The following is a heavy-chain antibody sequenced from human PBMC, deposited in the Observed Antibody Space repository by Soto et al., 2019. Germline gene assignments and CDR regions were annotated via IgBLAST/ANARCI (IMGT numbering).Heavy chain of an antibody. J-gene: IGHJ4*02. D-gene: IGHD3-9*01. CDR3: ATYPSKPDYDILTGYYTYLDY. CDR2: ISSSSSYI. Sequence: EVQLVESGGGLVKPGGSLRLSCAASGFTFSSYSMNWVRQAPGKGLEWVPSISSSSSYIYYADSVKGRFTISRDNAKNSLYLQMNSLRAEDTAVYYCATYPSKPDYDILTGYYTYLDYWGQGTLVTVSS. V-gene: IGHV3-21*01. CDR1: GFTFSSYS.